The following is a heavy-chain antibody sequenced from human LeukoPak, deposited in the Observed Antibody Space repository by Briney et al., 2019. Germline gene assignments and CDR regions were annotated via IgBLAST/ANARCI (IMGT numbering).Heavy chain of an antibody. CDR3: AKDRGSSWTGFDY. J-gene: IGHJ4*02. CDR2: ISWNSGSI. V-gene: IGHV3-9*01. CDR1: GFTFDDYA. Sequence: GGSLRLSCAASGFTFDDYAMHWVRHAPGKGLEWVSGISWNSGSIGYADSVKGRFTISRDNAKNSLYLQMNSLRAEDTVLYYCAKDRGSSWTGFDYWGQGTLVTVSS. D-gene: IGHD6-13*01.